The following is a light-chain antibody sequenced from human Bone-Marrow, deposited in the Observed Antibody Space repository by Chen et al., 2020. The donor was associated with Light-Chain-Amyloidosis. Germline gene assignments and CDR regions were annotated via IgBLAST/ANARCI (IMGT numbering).Light chain of an antibody. CDR3: QQYDSTPPMYT. CDR1: QSVLYSSNNKNY. CDR2: WAS. V-gene: IGKV4-1*01. J-gene: IGKJ2*01. Sequence: DIVMTQSPDFLAVSLGERATINCKSSQSVLYSSNNKNYLAWYQQKPGQPPKLRIYWASTRESGVPDRFSGSGSGADFTITISSLQAEDVAVYYCQQYDSTPPMYTLGQGTKLEIK.